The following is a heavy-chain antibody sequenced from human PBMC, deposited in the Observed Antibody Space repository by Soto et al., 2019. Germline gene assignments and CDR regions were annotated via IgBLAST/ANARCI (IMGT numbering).Heavy chain of an antibody. CDR1: GFTFSSYA. V-gene: IGHV3-23*01. J-gene: IGHJ4*02. CDR2: ISGSGGST. Sequence: GGSLRLSCAASGFTFSSYAMSWVRQAPGKGLEWVSAISGSGGSTYYADSVKGRFTISRDNSKSTLYLQMNSLRAEDTAVYYCAKVWIAARDSKPNYFDYWGQGTLVTVSS. D-gene: IGHD6-6*01. CDR3: AKVWIAARDSKPNYFDY.